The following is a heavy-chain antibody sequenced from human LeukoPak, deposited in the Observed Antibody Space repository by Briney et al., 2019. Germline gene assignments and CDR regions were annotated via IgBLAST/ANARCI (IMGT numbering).Heavy chain of an antibody. CDR3: ARSNIATRRGDNWFDP. J-gene: IGHJ5*02. Sequence: ASVKVSCKASGYIFSTYGISWVRQAPGQGLEWMGCISGYNGNTNYAQKLQGRVTMTTDTSTSTAYMELRSLRSDDTAVYYCARSNIATRRGDNWFDPWGQGTLVTVSS. CDR1: GYIFSTYG. D-gene: IGHD6-6*01. V-gene: IGHV1-18*01. CDR2: ISGYNGNT.